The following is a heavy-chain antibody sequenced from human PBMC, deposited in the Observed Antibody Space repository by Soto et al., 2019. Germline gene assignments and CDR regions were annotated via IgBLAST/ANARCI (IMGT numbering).Heavy chain of an antibody. Sequence: PGGYLRLCYAASGFTFSSYSMNWVRQAPGKGLEWVSSISSSSSYIYYADSVKGRFTISRDNAKNSLYLQMNSLRAEDTAVYYFAKSRRFTMVVVPPKRLSGQGTTVTVSS. CDR1: GFTFSSYS. J-gene: IGHJ6*02. CDR2: ISSSSSYI. V-gene: IGHV3-21*04. CDR3: AKSRRFTMVVVPPKRL. D-gene: IGHD3-22*01.